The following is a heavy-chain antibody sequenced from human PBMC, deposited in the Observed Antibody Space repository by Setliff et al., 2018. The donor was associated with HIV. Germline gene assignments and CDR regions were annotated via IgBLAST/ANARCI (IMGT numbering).Heavy chain of an antibody. CDR3: ARGEPSILIEPAAFFDY. J-gene: IGHJ4*02. CDR1: GFTFRSYE. Sequence: PGGSLRLSCAASGFTFRSYEMNWVRQAPGKGLEWVSYISRSGSTIHYADSVKGRFTISRDNAKNSLYLQMNSLRVEDTAVYYCARGEPSILIEPAAFFDYWGQGTLV. D-gene: IGHD2-2*01. V-gene: IGHV3-48*03. CDR2: ISRSGSTI.